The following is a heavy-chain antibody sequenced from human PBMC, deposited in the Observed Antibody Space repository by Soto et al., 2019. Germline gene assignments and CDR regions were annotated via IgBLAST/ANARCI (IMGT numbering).Heavy chain of an antibody. D-gene: IGHD3-10*02. Sequence: QVQLQESGPGLVKPSETLSLTCSVSGGSIRNYYWNWIRQPAGKGLEWLGRIYTSGNSDYNPSLKSRVTKSADTAKNQLSLRLGPVTAADSGVFYCARLLFRKAPGYLDFWGQGIRVTISS. J-gene: IGHJ4*02. CDR2: IYTSGNS. CDR1: GGSIRNYY. V-gene: IGHV4-4*07. CDR3: ARLLFRKAPGYLDF.